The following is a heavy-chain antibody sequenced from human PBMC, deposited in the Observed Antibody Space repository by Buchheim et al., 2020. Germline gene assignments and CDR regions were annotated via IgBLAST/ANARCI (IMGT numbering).Heavy chain of an antibody. CDR3: AKDGTYYYDSSGYYEGDWFDP. CDR2: ISGSGGST. D-gene: IGHD3-22*01. Sequence: EVQLLESGGGLVQPGGSLRLSCAASGFTFSSYAMSWVRQAPGKGLEWVSAISGSGGSTYYADSVKGRFTISRDNSKNTLYLQMNSLRAEDTAVYYCAKDGTYYYDSSGYYEGDWFDPWGQGTL. CDR1: GFTFSSYA. J-gene: IGHJ5*02. V-gene: IGHV3-23*01.